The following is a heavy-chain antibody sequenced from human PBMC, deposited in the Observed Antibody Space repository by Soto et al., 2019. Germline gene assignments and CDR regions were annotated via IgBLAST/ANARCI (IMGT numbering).Heavy chain of an antibody. CDR3: ALVPAAMGNWFDP. J-gene: IGHJ5*02. V-gene: IGHV4-34*01. Sequence: SETLSLTWAVYGGSFGGYYWSCIRQPPGKGLEWIGEINHSGSTNYNPSLKSRVTISVDTSKNQFSLKLSSVTAADTAVYYCALVPAAMGNWFDPWGQGTLVTVSS. CDR2: INHSGST. CDR1: GGSFGGYY. D-gene: IGHD2-2*01.